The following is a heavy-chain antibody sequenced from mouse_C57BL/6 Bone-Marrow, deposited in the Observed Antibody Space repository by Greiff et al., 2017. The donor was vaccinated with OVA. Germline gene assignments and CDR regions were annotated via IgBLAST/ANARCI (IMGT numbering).Heavy chain of an antibody. J-gene: IGHJ4*01. V-gene: IGHV5-6*01. CDR3: ARDYYGRTRGAMDY. Sequence: EVKLMESGGDLVKPGGSLKLSCAASGFTFSSYGMSWVRQTPDKRLEWVATISSGGSYTYYPDSVKGRFTISRDNAKNTLYLQMSSLKSEETAMYYCARDYYGRTRGAMDYWGQGTSVTVSS. D-gene: IGHD1-2*01. CDR1: GFTFSSYG. CDR2: ISSGGSYT.